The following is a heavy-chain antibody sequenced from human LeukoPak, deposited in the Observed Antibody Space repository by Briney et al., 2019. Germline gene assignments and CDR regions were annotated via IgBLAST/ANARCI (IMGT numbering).Heavy chain of an antibody. CDR1: GFTFSSYW. V-gene: IGHV3-7*03. D-gene: IGHD3-16*02. J-gene: IGHJ4*02. Sequence: PGGSLRLSCAASGFTFSSYWMSWVRQAPGKGLEWVANIKQDGSEKYYVDSVKGRFTISRDNSKNTLYLQMNSLRAEDTAVYYCAKEGYDYVWGSYRYTLDYWGQGTLVTVSS. CDR2: IKQDGSEK. CDR3: AKEGYDYVWGSYRYTLDY.